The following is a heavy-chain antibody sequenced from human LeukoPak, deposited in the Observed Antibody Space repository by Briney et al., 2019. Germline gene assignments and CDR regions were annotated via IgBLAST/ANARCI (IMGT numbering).Heavy chain of an antibody. Sequence: GGSLRLSCAASGFTFSSYGMHWVRQAPGKGLEWVAFIRYDGSNKYYADSVKGRFTISRDNSKNTLYLQMNSLRAEDTAVYYCAKXXLYSSSWYSSSALKPYYYYGMDVWGQGTTVTVSS. V-gene: IGHV3-30*02. D-gene: IGHD6-13*01. CDR2: IRYDGSNK. CDR1: GFTFSSYG. J-gene: IGHJ6*02. CDR3: AKXXLYSSSWYSSSALKPYYYYGMDV.